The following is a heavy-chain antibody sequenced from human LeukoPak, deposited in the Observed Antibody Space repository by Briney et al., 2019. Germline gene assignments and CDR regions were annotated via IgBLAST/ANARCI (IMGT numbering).Heavy chain of an antibody. J-gene: IGHJ4*02. V-gene: IGHV3-23*01. CDR1: GFSLSSYG. CDR3: ARLIAAAECFDY. Sequence: GGSLRLSCAASGFSLSSYGMTWVRQAPGKQLEWVSTLSDSGGGTYYADSVKGRFTISRDNSRNTLYLQMHSLRVEDTAVYYCARLIAAAECFDYWGQGTLVTVSS. D-gene: IGHD6-13*01. CDR2: LSDSGGGT.